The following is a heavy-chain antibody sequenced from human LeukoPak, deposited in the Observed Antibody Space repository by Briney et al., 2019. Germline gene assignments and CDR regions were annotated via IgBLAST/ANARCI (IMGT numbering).Heavy chain of an antibody. V-gene: IGHV7-4-1*04. CDR1: GYTFTGYA. Sequence: ASVKVSCKASGYTFTGYAMSWVRQAPGQGLEWMGWINTNTGNPTYAPGFTGRFVFSLDTSVRLAYLQISSLQAEDTAVYFCARAGIGYCSGGSCYFDYWGQGTLVTVSS. D-gene: IGHD2-15*01. CDR3: ARAGIGYCSGGSCYFDY. CDR2: INTNTGNP. J-gene: IGHJ4*02.